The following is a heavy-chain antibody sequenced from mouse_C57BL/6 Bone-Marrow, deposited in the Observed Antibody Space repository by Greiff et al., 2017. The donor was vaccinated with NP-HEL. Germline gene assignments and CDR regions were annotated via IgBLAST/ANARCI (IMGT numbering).Heavy chain of an antibody. V-gene: IGHV2-2*01. CDR2: IWSGGST. Sequence: VQLQQSGPGLVQPSQSLSITCTVSGFSFTSYGVHWVRQSPGKGLEWLGVIWSGGSTDYTAAFISSLAISKDNSNSQVFFKMNSLQAYDTAIYYCASFYYGRGGNCFDYWGQGTTLTVSS. CDR3: ASFYYGRGGNCFDY. J-gene: IGHJ2*01. D-gene: IGHD1-1*01. CDR1: GFSFTSYG.